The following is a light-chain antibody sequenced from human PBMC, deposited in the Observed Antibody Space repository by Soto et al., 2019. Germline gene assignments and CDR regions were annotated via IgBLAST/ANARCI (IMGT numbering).Light chain of an antibody. CDR1: QSVSSN. CDR2: DAS. Sequence: EIVMTQSPATLSVSPGERATLSCRASQSVSSNLAWYQQKPGQAPRLLIYDASTRATGIPARFSGSGSGTEFTLTISSLQSEDFAVYYCQQYHDWPPWTFGQGTKVEFK. V-gene: IGKV3-15*01. CDR3: QQYHDWPPWT. J-gene: IGKJ1*01.